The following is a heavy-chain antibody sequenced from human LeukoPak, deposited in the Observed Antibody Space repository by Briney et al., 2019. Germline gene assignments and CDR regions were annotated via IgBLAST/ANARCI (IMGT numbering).Heavy chain of an antibody. CDR2: INPNSGGT. CDR3: ARGYYGSGSYDY. J-gene: IGHJ4*02. Sequence: ASVKVSCKASGYTFTGYYMHWVRQAPGQGLEWMGRINPNSGGTNYARKFQGRVTMTRDTSISTAYMELSRLRSDDTAVYYCARGYYGSGSYDYWGQGTLVTVSS. D-gene: IGHD3-10*01. V-gene: IGHV1-2*06. CDR1: GYTFTGYY.